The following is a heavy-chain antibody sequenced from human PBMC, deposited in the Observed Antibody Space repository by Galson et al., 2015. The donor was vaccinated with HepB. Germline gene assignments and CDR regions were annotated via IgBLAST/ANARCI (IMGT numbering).Heavy chain of an antibody. Sequence: SLRLSCAASGFIFNSAWMSWVRQAPGKGLEWVGRITSKMGGGTADYAAPVKGRFSISRDDSKNMLHLQMNSLKMEDTAVYYCAWDSGKPDGPLYYQHWGQGTLVTVSS. J-gene: IGHJ1*01. CDR3: AWDSGKPDGPLYYQH. CDR2: ITSKMGGGTA. CDR1: GFIFNSAW. D-gene: IGHD4-23*01. V-gene: IGHV3-15*01.